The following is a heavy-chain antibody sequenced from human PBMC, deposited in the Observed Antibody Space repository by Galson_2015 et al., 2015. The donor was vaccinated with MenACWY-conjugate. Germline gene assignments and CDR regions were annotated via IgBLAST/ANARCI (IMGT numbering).Heavy chain of an antibody. CDR2: IKQDGSEK. CDR3: ARDIGFYCIRNDCYSPS. D-gene: IGHD2-15*01. Sequence: SLRLSCAASGLIFNNYWMSWVRQVPGKGPEWVANIKQDGSEKYYVDSVRGRFTISRDNAKNSLYLQMNSLRAEDTAVYYCARDIGFYCIRNDCYSPSWDQGAVVTVSS. CDR1: GLIFNNYW. V-gene: IGHV3-7*03. J-gene: IGHJ5*02.